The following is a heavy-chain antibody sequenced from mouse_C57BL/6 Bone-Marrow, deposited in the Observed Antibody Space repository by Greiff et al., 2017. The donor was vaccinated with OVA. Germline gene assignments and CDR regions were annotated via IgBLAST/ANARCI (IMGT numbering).Heavy chain of an antibody. CDR3: ASLFITTVVAEAY. J-gene: IGHJ3*01. CDR1: GFSLTSYG. Sequence: VQLQQSGPGLVQPSQSLSITCTVSGFSLTSYGVHWVRQSPGKGLEWLGVIWSGGSTDYNAAFISRLSISKDNSKSQVFFKMNSLQADDTAIYYCASLFITTVVAEAYWGQGTLVTVSA. V-gene: IGHV2-2*01. D-gene: IGHD1-1*01. CDR2: IWSGGST.